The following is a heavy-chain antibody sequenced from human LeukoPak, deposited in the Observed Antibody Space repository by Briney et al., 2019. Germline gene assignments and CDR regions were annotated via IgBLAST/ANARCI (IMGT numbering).Heavy chain of an antibody. CDR3: ARVVAYYYGMDV. Sequence: GASLKVSCKASVYAFTGYYIHWVRQAPGQGLEWMGWINPNSGGTNYAQKFQGRVTMTRDTSISTAYMELSRLRSDDTAVYYCARVVAYYYGMDVWGQGTTVTVSS. J-gene: IGHJ6*02. CDR2: INPNSGGT. D-gene: IGHD5-12*01. V-gene: IGHV1-2*02. CDR1: VYAFTGYY.